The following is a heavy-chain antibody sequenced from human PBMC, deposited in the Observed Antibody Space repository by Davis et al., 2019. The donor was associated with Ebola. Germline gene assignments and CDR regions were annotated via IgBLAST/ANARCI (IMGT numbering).Heavy chain of an antibody. CDR1: GFTFSGSG. Sequence: GESLKISCAGSGFTFSGSGIHWVRQASGKGLEWVGRIRSKRNSYATAYAESVKGRFTISRDDSMNTAYLQLTSLKNEDAAVYYCTTLIDFWGQGTLVTVSS. V-gene: IGHV3-73*01. D-gene: IGHD3-22*01. CDR2: IRSKRNSYAT. J-gene: IGHJ4*02. CDR3: TTLIDF.